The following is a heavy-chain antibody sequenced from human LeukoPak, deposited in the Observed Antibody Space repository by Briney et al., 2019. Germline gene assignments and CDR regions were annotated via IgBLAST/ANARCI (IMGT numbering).Heavy chain of an antibody. CDR2: IIPIFGTA. CDR1: GYTFTSYG. J-gene: IGHJ4*02. Sequence: ASVKVSCKASGYTFTSYGISWVRQAPGQGLEWMGGIIPIFGTANYAQKFQGRVTITADESTSTAYMELSSLRSEDTAVYYCARDRATGGFDYWGQGTLVTVSS. D-gene: IGHD1-26*01. CDR3: ARDRATGGFDY. V-gene: IGHV1-69*13.